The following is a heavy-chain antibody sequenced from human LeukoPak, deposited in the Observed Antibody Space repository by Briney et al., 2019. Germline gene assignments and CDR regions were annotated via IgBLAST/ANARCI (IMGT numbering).Heavy chain of an antibody. J-gene: IGHJ4*02. Sequence: ASVKVSCKASRYTFTTYYIHWVREAPGQGLEWMGWIDPNSGDTNYAQKFQGRVTMTRDAAINTAYMDLISLTSDDTALYYCARCLTETVAALNYWGQGTLVTVSS. CDR3: ARCLTETVAALNY. CDR2: IDPNSGDT. V-gene: IGHV1-2*02. CDR1: RYTFTTYY. D-gene: IGHD6-19*01.